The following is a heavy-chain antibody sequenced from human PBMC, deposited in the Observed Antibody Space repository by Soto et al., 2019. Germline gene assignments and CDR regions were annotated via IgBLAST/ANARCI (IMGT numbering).Heavy chain of an antibody. J-gene: IGHJ4*02. CDR2: ISGSGGST. CDR3: AKDCSGGSCYYY. D-gene: IGHD2-15*01. V-gene: IGHV3-23*01. CDR1: GFSVSSNY. Sequence: PGGSLRLSCAASGFSVSSNYMSWVRQAPGKGLEWVSAISGSGGSTYYADSVKGRFTISRDNSKNTLYLQMNSLRAEDTAVYYCAKDCSGGSCYYYWGQGTLVTVSS.